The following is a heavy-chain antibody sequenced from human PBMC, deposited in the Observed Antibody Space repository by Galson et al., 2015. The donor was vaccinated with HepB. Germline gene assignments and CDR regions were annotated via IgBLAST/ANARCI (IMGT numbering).Heavy chain of an antibody. D-gene: IGHD5-12*01. Sequence: YLRLCCVASGLHFRRLWLSWAGSAQGAGVGRVDILRHDASEKFYGDSVKGRLTISRDNAKSSLYLQMNSLIAEDTALYKCAYAPIVFNVFQIWGQGTVVTVSS. V-gene: IGHV3-7*03. CDR2: LRHDASEK. J-gene: IGHJ3*02. CDR1: GLHFRRLW. CDR3: AYAPIVFNVFQI.